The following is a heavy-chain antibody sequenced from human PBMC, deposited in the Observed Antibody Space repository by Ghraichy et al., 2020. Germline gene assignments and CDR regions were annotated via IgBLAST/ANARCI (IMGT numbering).Heavy chain of an antibody. J-gene: IGHJ2*01. CDR1: GFTFSSYG. CDR2: ISYDGSNK. CDR3: AKVGQGPNGGKGYWYFDL. D-gene: IGHD4-23*01. Sequence: GGSLRLSCAASGFTFSSYGMHWVRQAPGKGLEWVAVISYDGSNKYYADSVKGRFTISRDNSKNTLYLQMNSLRAEDTAVYYCAKVGQGPNGGKGYWYFDLWGRGTLVTVSS. V-gene: IGHV3-30*18.